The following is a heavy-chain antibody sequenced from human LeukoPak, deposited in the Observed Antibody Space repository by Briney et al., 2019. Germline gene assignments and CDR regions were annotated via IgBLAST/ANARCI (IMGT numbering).Heavy chain of an antibody. J-gene: IGHJ6*03. V-gene: IGHV4-4*02. CDR2: IYHSGST. Sequence: SETLSLTCAVSGGPISSSNWWSWVRQPPGKGLEWIGEIYHSGSTNHNPSLKSRATISVDTSKNQFSLKLSSVTAADTAVYYCARVFNYMDVWGKGTTVTVSS. CDR3: ARVFNYMDV. CDR1: GGPISSSNW.